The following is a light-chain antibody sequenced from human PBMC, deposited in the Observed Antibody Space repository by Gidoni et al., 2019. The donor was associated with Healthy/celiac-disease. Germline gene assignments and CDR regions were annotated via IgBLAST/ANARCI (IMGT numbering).Light chain of an antibody. J-gene: IGKJ3*01. Sequence: DIQTTQTPSSLSASVGDRVTITCRASQSISSYLNWYQQKPGKAPKLLIYAASSLQSGVPSRFSGSGSGTDFTLTISSLQPEDFATYYCQQNYSTFTFGPGTKVDIK. CDR2: AAS. CDR3: QQNYSTFT. CDR1: QSISSY. V-gene: IGKV1-39*01.